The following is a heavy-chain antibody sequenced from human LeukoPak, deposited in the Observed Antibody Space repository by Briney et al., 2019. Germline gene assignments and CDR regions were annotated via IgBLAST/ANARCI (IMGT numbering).Heavy chain of an antibody. CDR2: VSGSGAST. CDR1: GFTFSSYA. CDR3: AKSPSWYTTT. D-gene: IGHD1-14*01. J-gene: IGHJ5*02. Sequence: EVQLLESGGGLVQPGGSLRLSCAASGFTFSSYAMSWVRQAPGKGLEWVSGVSGSGASTYYADSVRGRFTISRHNSKNTLYLQMNSLRAEDTALYYCAKSPSWYTTTWGQGTLVTVSS. V-gene: IGHV3-23*01.